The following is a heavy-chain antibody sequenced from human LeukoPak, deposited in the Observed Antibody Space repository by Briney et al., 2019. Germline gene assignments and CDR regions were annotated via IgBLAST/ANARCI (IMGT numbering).Heavy chain of an antibody. J-gene: IGHJ6*03. Sequence: GASVKVSCKASGYTFTSYGISWVRQAPGQGLEWMGWINPNNDGTNYAQKFQGRVTVTRDASISTAYMELSSLRSEDTAVYYCARGSRGAPPDYYYYMDVWGKGTTVTISS. CDR3: ARGSRGAPPDYYYYMDV. D-gene: IGHD3-10*01. CDR1: GYTFTSYG. V-gene: IGHV1-2*02. CDR2: INPNNDGT.